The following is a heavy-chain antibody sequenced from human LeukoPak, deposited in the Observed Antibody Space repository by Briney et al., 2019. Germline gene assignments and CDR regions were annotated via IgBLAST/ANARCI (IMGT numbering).Heavy chain of an antibody. CDR3: AREGRIAAAGHYYYYGMDV. V-gene: IGHV3-53*01. J-gene: IGHJ6*02. CDR2: IYSGGST. D-gene: IGHD6-13*01. Sequence: PGGSLRLSCAASGFTVSSNYMSWVRQAPGKGLAWVSVIYSGGSTYYADSVKGRFTISRDNSKNTLYLQMNSLRAEDTAVYYCAREGRIAAAGHYYYYGMDVWGQGTTVTVSS. CDR1: GFTVSSNY.